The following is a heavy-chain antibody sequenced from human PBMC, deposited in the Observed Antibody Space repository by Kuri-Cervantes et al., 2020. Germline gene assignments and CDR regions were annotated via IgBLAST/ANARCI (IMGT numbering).Heavy chain of an antibody. J-gene: IGHJ4*02. V-gene: IGHV1-2*04. CDR2: INPNSGGT. CDR3: ARSGITIFGVVTPFDY. D-gene: IGHD3-3*01. CDR1: GYTFTSYY. Sequence: ASVKVSCKASGYTFTSYYMHWVRQAPGQGLEWMGWINPNSGGTNYAQKFQGWVTMTRDTSISTAYMELSRLRSDDTAVYYCARSGITIFGVVTPFDYWGQGTLVTVSS.